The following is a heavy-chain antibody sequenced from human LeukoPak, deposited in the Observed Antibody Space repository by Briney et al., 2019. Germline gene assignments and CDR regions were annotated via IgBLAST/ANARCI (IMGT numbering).Heavy chain of an antibody. CDR2: ISGDESST. CDR3: ATKQWLAPPPDS. D-gene: IGHD6-19*01. V-gene: IGHV3-74*01. J-gene: IGHJ4*02. CDR1: GFTFRNFW. Sequence: GGSLRLSCAASGFTFRNFWMHWVRQAPGKGLVWVSRISGDESSTSYADSVKGRFTVSRDNADNTMFLQMNSVRDEDTAVYYCATKQWLAPPPDSWGQGTPVTVSS.